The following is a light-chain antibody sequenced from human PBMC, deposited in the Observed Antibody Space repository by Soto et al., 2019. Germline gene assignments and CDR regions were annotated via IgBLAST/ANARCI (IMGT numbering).Light chain of an antibody. Sequence: QSVLTQPASVSGSPGQSITISCTGTSSDVGSYNLVSWYQQHPGKAPKLMIYEGSKRPSGVSNRFSGSKSGNTASLTISRVEAGDEAYYYSPLSESYSQHLYDFGSG. CDR3: PLSESYSQHLYD. CDR1: SSDVGSYNL. J-gene: IGLJ1*01. V-gene: IGLV2-14*02. CDR2: EGS.